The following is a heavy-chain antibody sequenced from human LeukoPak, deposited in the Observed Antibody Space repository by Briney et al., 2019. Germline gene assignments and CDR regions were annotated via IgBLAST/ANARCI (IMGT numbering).Heavy chain of an antibody. CDR2: ISGSGGST. Sequence: GGSLRLSCAASGFTFSSYAMSWVRQAPGKGLEWVSAISGSGGSTYYADSVKGRFTISRDNSKNTLYLQMNSLRAEDTAVYYCAKPSYYHDSSGRRKRDYYYYYMDVWGKGTTVTVSS. D-gene: IGHD3-22*01. J-gene: IGHJ6*03. CDR1: GFTFSSYA. V-gene: IGHV3-23*01. CDR3: AKPSYYHDSSGRRKRDYYYYYMDV.